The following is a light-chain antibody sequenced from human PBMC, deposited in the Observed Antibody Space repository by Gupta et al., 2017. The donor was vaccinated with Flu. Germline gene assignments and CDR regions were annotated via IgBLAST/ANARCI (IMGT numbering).Light chain of an antibody. V-gene: IGLV7-43*01. J-gene: IGLJ3*02. CDR2: STN. Sequence: QTVVTQEPSLPVSPGGTVTLTCASRAGAVTTNYYPNWFQQKPEQPPTALIYSTNMKSSWTPARFSGSLRGGKAALTLSGAQQEDESEYYCLLYYGGAQGVFGGGTKLTVL. CDR1: AGAVTTNYY. CDR3: LLYYGGAQGV.